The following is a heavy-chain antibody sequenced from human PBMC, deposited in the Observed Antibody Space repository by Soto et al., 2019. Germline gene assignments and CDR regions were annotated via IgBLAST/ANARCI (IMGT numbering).Heavy chain of an antibody. CDR1: GDSVSSSTAA. D-gene: IGHD1-26*01. CDR3: ERVSSGSNYRKADYYYYGIDV. Sequence: PSQTLSLTCAISGDSVSSSTAAWNWIRQSPSRGLEWLGRTYYRSKWYNDYEVFVKSRITINPDTTKNQFSLQLDSVTPEDTAVYYCERVSSGSNYRKADYYYYGIDVWGQGTTVTVSS. CDR2: TYYRSKWYN. V-gene: IGHV6-1*01. J-gene: IGHJ6*02.